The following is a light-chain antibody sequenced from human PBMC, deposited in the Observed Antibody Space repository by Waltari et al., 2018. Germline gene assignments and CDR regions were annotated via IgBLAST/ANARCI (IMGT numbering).Light chain of an antibody. CDR2: DVN. CDR3: SSYAGGSLFV. CDR1: NSDIGAYNY. Sequence: SALTQPRSVSGSPGQSVTISCTGRNSDIGAYNYVSWDQQHPARAPKLMIYDVNKRPSGVPRRFSGSKSGNTASLTISGLQAEDETDYYCSSYAGGSLFVFGDGTKVTVL. J-gene: IGLJ1*01. V-gene: IGLV2-11*01.